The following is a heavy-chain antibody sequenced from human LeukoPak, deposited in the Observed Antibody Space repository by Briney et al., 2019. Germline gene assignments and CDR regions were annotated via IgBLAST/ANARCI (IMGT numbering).Heavy chain of an antibody. Sequence: PSETLSLTCTVSGGSISSSSYYWGWIRQPPGKGLEWIGSIYYSGSTYYNPSLKSRVTISVDTSKNQFSLKLSSVTAADTAVYYCARVLGATHPFDYWGQGTLVTVSS. CDR2: IYYSGST. V-gene: IGHV4-39*07. D-gene: IGHD1-26*01. CDR3: ARVLGATHPFDY. J-gene: IGHJ4*02. CDR1: GGSISSSSYY.